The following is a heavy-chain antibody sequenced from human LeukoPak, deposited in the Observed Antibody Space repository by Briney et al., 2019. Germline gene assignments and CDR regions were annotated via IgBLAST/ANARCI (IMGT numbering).Heavy chain of an antibody. CDR1: GFTFSSYG. V-gene: IGHV3-33*06. D-gene: IGHD1-1*01. CDR3: AKDGAHQLEPFVDI. Sequence: RGSLRLSCAASGFTFSSYGMHWVRQAPGKGLEWVAVIWYDGSNKYYADSVKGRFTISRDNSKNTLYLQMNSLRAEDTAVYYCAKDGAHQLEPFVDIWGQGTMVTVSS. J-gene: IGHJ3*02. CDR2: IWYDGSNK.